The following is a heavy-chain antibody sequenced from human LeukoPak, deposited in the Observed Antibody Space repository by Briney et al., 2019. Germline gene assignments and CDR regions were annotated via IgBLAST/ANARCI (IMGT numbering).Heavy chain of an antibody. V-gene: IGHV3-49*03. CDR2: IRSKAYGGTT. CDR3: TRTHFQDYGDTSADAFDI. D-gene: IGHD4-17*01. Sequence: GGSLRLSCTASGFTFGDYAMSWFRQAPGKGLEWVGFIRSKAYGGTTEYAASVKGRFTISRDDSKSIAYLQMNSLKTEDTAVYYCTRTHFQDYGDTSADAFDIWGQGTMVTVSP. J-gene: IGHJ3*02. CDR1: GFTFGDYA.